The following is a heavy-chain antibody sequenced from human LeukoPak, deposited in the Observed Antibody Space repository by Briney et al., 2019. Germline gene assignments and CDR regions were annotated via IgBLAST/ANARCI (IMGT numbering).Heavy chain of an antibody. CDR1: GYRFTSYW. CDR2: IYPDDPDT. V-gene: IGHV5-51*01. CDR3: ARLSDYYDSSGYSYYFDS. D-gene: IGHD3-22*01. J-gene: IGHJ4*02. Sequence: PGESLKLSCKGSGYRFTSYWIGWGRQMPGKGVGWVGIIYPDDPDTRYSPSFQAQATTPAAKSISTAYLTWSSLKASDTAMYYCARLSDYYDSSGYSYYFDSWGEGTLVTVCS.